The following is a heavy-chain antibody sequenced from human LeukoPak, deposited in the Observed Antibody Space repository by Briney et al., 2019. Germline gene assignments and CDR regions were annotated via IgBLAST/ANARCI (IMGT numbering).Heavy chain of an antibody. V-gene: IGHV3-7*01. CDR1: GFTFSSYW. CDR3: ATAQLYYYDSSGPPNWYFDL. Sequence: GGSLRLSCAASGFTFSSYWMSRVRQAPGKGLEWVANIKQDGSEKYYVDSVKGRFTISRDNAKNSLYLQMNSLRAEDTAVYYCATAQLYYYDSSGPPNWYFDLWGRGTLVTVSS. D-gene: IGHD3-22*01. J-gene: IGHJ2*01. CDR2: IKQDGSEK.